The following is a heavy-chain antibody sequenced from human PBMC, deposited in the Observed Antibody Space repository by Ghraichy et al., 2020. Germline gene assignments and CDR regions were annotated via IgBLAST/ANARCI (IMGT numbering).Heavy chain of an antibody. D-gene: IGHD3-10*01. CDR2: IKQDGSEK. Sequence: GESLNISCAASGFTFSSYWMSWVRQAPGKGLEWVANIKQDGSEKYYVDSVKGRFTISRDNAKNSLYLQMNSLRAEDTAVYYCASFGSGSYYKSFDYWGQGTLVTVSS. CDR1: GFTFSSYW. J-gene: IGHJ4*02. V-gene: IGHV3-7*01. CDR3: ASFGSGSYYKSFDY.